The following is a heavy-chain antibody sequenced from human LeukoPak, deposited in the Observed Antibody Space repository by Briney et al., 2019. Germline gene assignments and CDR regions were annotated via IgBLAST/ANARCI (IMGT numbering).Heavy chain of an antibody. V-gene: IGHV3-23*01. CDR3: AKNRPEDA. Sequence: GGSLRLSCAASGFSFSSDIMSWVRQAPGKGLEWVSLIGTGGDTYYADSVKGRFTISRDNSKNTLYLQMNSLRAEDTAVYYCAKNRPEDAWGKGTTVTVSS. CDR2: IGTGGDT. CDR1: GFSFSSDI. J-gene: IGHJ6*04.